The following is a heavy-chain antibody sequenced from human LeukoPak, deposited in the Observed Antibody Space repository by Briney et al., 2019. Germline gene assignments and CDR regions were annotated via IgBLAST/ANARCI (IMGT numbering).Heavy chain of an antibody. J-gene: IGHJ3*02. CDR2: IRYDGGDK. D-gene: IGHD3-10*01. Sequence: PGGSLRLSCAASGFIFSNYGMHWVRQAPGKGLEWVTFIRYDGGDKYYADSVKGRFTISRDNVKNTLYLQMNSLRAEDTAVYYCARTRGVIITADAFDIWGQGTMVTVSS. CDR1: GFIFSNYG. V-gene: IGHV3-30*02. CDR3: ARTRGVIITADAFDI.